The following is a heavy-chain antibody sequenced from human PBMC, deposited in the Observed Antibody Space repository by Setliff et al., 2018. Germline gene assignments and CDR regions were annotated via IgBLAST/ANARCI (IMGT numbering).Heavy chain of an antibody. D-gene: IGHD2-2*01. Sequence: SETLSLTCTVSGASISSGTYYWAWIRQPPGKGLEWIGSIFYSGSTYYNPSLESRVTMSVDTSKSQFSLNLYSVTAADTAVYYCARTSTGRYFDLRGRGTLVTVSS. CDR1: GASISSGTYY. CDR3: ARTSTGRYFDL. CDR2: IFYSGST. V-gene: IGHV4-39*07. J-gene: IGHJ2*01.